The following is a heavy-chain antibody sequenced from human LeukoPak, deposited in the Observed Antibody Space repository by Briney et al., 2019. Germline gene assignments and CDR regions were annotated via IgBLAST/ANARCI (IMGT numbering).Heavy chain of an antibody. D-gene: IGHD6-13*01. Sequence: PGGSLRLSCAASGFTFNDYYMSWIRQAPGKGLEWVSYITGSGTIINYADSVKGRFTISRDSAKNSLYLQMNSLRAEDTAVYYCARDLGIAAARDSWYYFDYWGQGTLVTVSS. CDR3: ARDLGIAAARDSWYYFDY. J-gene: IGHJ4*02. CDR2: ITGSGTII. V-gene: IGHV3-11*01. CDR1: GFTFNDYY.